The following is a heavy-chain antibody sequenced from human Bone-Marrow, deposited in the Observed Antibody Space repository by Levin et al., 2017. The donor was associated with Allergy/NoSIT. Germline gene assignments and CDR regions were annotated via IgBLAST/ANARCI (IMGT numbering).Heavy chain of an antibody. J-gene: IGHJ4*02. CDR1: GFTFDDLA. Sequence: GESLKISCAISGFTFDDLAVSWVRQAPGRGLGWVGFVRGKSYGGATEYAASVRGRFTVSRDDSKSVAYLQLNSLTAEDTAVYYCTSHLNYDFRSGYLTVFDQWGQGTLITVSS. CDR3: TSHLNYDFRSGYLTVFDQ. CDR2: VRGKSYGGAT. D-gene: IGHD3-3*01. V-gene: IGHV3-49*04.